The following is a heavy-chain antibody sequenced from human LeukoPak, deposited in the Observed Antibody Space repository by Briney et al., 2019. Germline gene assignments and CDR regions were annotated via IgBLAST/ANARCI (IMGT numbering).Heavy chain of an antibody. J-gene: IGHJ4*02. CDR1: GFTFSSYA. V-gene: IGHV3-23*01. CDR3: AKWKYSNSGIDDY. Sequence: GGSLRLSCAASGFTFSSYAMSWVRQVPGKGLEWVSVISGSGDNTYYADSVKGRFTISRDNSKNMLYLQMNSLRAEDTAVCYCAKWKYSNSGIDDYWGQGTLVTVSS. CDR2: ISGSGDNT. D-gene: IGHD6-6*01.